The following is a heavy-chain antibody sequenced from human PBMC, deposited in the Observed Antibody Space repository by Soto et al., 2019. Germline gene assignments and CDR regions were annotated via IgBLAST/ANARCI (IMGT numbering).Heavy chain of an antibody. D-gene: IGHD6-13*01. J-gene: IGHJ4*02. V-gene: IGHV1-3*01. CDR3: ARRDSSSWYALDY. CDR1: GYTFTSYA. CDR2: INAGNGNT. Sequence: QVQLVQSGAEVKKPGASVKVSCKASGYTFTSYAMHWVRQAPGQRLEWMGWINAGNGNTKYSQKFQGRVTITRDTSASTAYLDTSRLRSEDTAVYCCARRDSSSWYALDYWGQGTLVTVSS.